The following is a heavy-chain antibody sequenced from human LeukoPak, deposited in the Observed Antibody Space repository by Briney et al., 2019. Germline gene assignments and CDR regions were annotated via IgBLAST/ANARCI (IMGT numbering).Heavy chain of an antibody. CDR1: GFTFSSYE. CDR2: IRSSGRTI. J-gene: IGHJ4*02. CDR3: ATDLPGCSSGGSCYSGNDY. D-gene: IGHD2-15*01. V-gene: IGHV3-48*03. Sequence: GGSLRLSCAASGFTFSSYEMNWVRQAPGKGLEWVSYIRSSGRTIYYADSLKGRFTISRDNAKNSLYLQMNSLRAEDTAVYYCATDLPGCSSGGSCYSGNDYWGQGTLVTVSS.